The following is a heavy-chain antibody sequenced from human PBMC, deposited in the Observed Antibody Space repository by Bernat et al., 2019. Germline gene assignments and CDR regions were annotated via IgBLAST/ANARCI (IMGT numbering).Heavy chain of an antibody. D-gene: IGHD2-2*01. J-gene: IGHJ3*02. CDR2: IIPILGIA. CDR3: ASPYCSSTSCYNDAFDI. CDR1: GGTFSSYA. V-gene: IGHV1-69*04. Sequence: QVQLVQSGAEVKKPGSSVKVSCKASGGTFSSYAISWVRQAPGQGLEWMGRIIPILGIANYAQKFQGSVTITADKSTSTAYMELSSLRSEDTAVYYCASPYCSSTSCYNDAFDIWGQGTMVTVSS.